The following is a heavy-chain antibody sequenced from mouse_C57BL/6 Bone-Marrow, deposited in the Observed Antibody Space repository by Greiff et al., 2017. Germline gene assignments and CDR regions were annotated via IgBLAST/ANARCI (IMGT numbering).Heavy chain of an antibody. J-gene: IGHJ3*01. V-gene: IGHV1-69*01. CDR3: ASTSWFAY. CDR1: GYTFTSYW. CDR2: FDPADSYT. D-gene: IGHD2-12*01. Sequence: VQLQQPGAELVMPGASVKLSCKASGYTFTSYWMHWVKQRPGQGLEWIGEFDPADSYTNYNQKFKGKSTLTVDKSSSTAYMQLSSLTSEDSAVYVCASTSWFAYGGQGTLVTVTA.